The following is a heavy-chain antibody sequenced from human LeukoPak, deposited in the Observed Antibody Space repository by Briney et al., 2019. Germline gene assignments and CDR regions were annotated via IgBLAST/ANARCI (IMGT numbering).Heavy chain of an antibody. CDR3: ARDRPPGYSSSWYGWGGPNYYYYGMDV. CDR2: ISYDGSNK. V-gene: IGHV3-30-3*01. D-gene: IGHD6-13*01. CDR1: GFTFSSYA. Sequence: GGSLRLSCAASGFTFSSYAMHWVRQAPGKGLEWVAVISYDGSNKYYADSVKGRFTISRDNSKNTLYLQMNSLRAEDTAVYYCARDRPPGYSSSWYGWGGPNYYYYGMDVWGQGTTVTVSS. J-gene: IGHJ6*02.